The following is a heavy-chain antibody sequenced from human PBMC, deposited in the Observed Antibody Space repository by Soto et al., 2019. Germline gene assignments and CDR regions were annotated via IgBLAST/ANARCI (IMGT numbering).Heavy chain of an antibody. CDR3: ANRPQWPDFDY. CDR2: FDPEDGET. J-gene: IGHJ4*02. Sequence: GASVKVSCKVSGYTLTELSMHWVRQAPGKGLEWMGGFDPEDGETIYAQKFHGRFTITEDTSTDTAYMELSSLISEDTAVYYCANRPQWPDFDYWGQGTLVTVSS. D-gene: IGHD6-19*01. CDR1: GYTLTELS. V-gene: IGHV1-24*01.